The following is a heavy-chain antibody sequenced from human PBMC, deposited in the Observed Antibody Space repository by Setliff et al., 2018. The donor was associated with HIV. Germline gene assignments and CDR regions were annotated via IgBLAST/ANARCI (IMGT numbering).Heavy chain of an antibody. CDR2: INWNGGST. CDR1: GFTFDDYD. V-gene: IGHV3-20*04. J-gene: IGHJ4*01. CDR3: AKDGISGGAYPPYYFDY. D-gene: IGHD2-15*01. Sequence: GASLKISCAASGFTFDDYDMSWVRQGQGKGLEWVSGINWNGGSTDYADSVKGRFTISRDNSKNTLYLQINGLRVEDTAIYYCAKDGISGGAYPPYYFDYWGHGTLVTVSS.